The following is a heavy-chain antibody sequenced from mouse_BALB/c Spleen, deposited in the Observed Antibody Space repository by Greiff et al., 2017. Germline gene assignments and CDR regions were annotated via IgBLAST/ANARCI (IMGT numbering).Heavy chain of an antibody. CDR2: IDPANGNT. CDR3: ARSVISTWFAY. J-gene: IGHJ3*01. D-gene: IGHD1-1*01. Sequence: VQLKQSGAELVKPGASVKLSCTASGFNIKDTYMHWVKQRPEQGLEWIGRIDPANGNTKYDPKFQGKATITADTSSNTAYLQLSSLTSEDTAVYYCARSVISTWFAYWGQGTLVTVSA. V-gene: IGHV14-3*02. CDR1: GFNIKDTY.